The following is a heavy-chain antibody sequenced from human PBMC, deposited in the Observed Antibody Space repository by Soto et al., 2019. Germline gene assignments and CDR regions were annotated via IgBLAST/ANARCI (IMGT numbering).Heavy chain of an antibody. V-gene: IGHV5-51*01. CDR2: IYPGDSDT. Sequence: PGESLKISCKGSGYSFTSYWIGWVRQMPGKGLEWMGIIYPGDSDTRYSPSFQGQVTILADKSISTAYLQWSSLKASDTAMYYCARTSAAGNNYSARAVGGKGTRVTVP. D-gene: IGHD6-13*01. J-gene: IGHJ6*04. CDR3: ARTSAAGNNYSARAV. CDR1: GYSFTSYW.